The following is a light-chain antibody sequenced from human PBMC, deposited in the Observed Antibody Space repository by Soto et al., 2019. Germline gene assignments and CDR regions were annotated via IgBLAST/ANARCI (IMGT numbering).Light chain of an antibody. Sequence: QTVLTQSPPSSASLVASVNITCTLSSVHSGYAIALHQPQQEKGPRYLMKVDNRGSHTKGYGIPVRVAGSSSGAERYLTCSSLQSEDEADYCGQPWVTGSWVFGGGTKLTVL. J-gene: IGLJ3*02. CDR3: QPWVTGSWV. V-gene: IGLV4-69*01. CDR2: VDNRGSH. CDR1: SVHSGYA.